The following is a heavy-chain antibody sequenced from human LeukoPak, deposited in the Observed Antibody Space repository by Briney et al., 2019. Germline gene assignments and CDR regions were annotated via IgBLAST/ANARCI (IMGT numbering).Heavy chain of an antibody. Sequence: GGSLRLSCAASGFTFSSYSINWVRQAPGKGLEWVSSISSSSSYIYYADSVKGRFTISRDNAKNSLYLQMNSLRAEDTAVYYCARESRDSSSSDYWGQGTLVTVSS. CDR3: ARESRDSSSSDY. J-gene: IGHJ4*02. CDR2: ISSSSSYI. D-gene: IGHD6-6*01. CDR1: GFTFSSYS. V-gene: IGHV3-21*01.